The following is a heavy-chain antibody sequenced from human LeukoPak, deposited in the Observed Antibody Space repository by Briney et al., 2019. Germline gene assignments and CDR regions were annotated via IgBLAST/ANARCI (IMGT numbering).Heavy chain of an antibody. CDR3: ARGGVNWTFDC. J-gene: IGHJ4*02. Sequence: PSETLSLTCTVSGGSISSYYWSWIRQPPGKGLEWIGYIYYSGSTNYNTNYNPSLISRVTISVDTSKNQFSLKLSSVTAADTAVYYCARGGVNWTFDCWGRGTLVTVSS. V-gene: IGHV4-59*01. D-gene: IGHD1-1*01. CDR2: IYYSGSTNYNT. CDR1: GGSISSYY.